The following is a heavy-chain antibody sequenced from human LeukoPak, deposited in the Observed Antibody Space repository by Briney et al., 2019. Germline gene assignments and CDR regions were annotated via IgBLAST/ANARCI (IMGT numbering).Heavy chain of an antibody. D-gene: IGHD6-19*01. Sequence: ASVKVSCKASGYTFTSYGISWVRQAPGQGLEWMGWISAYNGNTNYAQKLQGRVTVTTDTSTSTAYMELRSLRSDDTAVYYCARDAAVAGRRKVSFDYWGQGTLVTVSS. CDR3: ARDAAVAGRRKVSFDY. J-gene: IGHJ4*02. CDR1: GYTFTSYG. V-gene: IGHV1-18*01. CDR2: ISAYNGNT.